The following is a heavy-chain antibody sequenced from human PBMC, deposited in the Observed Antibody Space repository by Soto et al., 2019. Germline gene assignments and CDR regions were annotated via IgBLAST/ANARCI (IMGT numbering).Heavy chain of an antibody. Sequence: GGSLRLSCAASGFTFDDYAMHWVRQAPGKGLEWVSGISWNSGSIGYADSVKGRFTISRDNAKNSLYLQMNSLRAEDTTLYYCAKDGAEYSSSPGGMDVWGQGTTVTVSS. CDR3: AKDGAEYSSSPGGMDV. V-gene: IGHV3-9*01. CDR1: GFTFDDYA. J-gene: IGHJ6*02. CDR2: ISWNSGSI. D-gene: IGHD6-6*01.